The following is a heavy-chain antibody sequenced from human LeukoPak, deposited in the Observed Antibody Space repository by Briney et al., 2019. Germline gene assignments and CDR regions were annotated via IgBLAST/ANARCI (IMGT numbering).Heavy chain of an antibody. D-gene: IGHD3-10*01. J-gene: IGHJ4*02. Sequence: PGGSLRLSCAASGFDIYNDWMSWVRQAPGRGLEWVGRIKSKSAGGTVDYAAPVNGRFIISRDDSKNTLYLQVNSLKTEDTAMYYCTLIKGWGSGTYYLDYWGQGTLVTVSS. CDR2: IKSKSAGGTV. CDR3: TLIKGWGSGTYYLDY. CDR1: GFDIYNDW. V-gene: IGHV3-15*01.